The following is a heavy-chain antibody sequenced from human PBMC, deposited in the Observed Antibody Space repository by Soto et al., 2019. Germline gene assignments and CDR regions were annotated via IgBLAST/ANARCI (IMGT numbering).Heavy chain of an antibody. CDR1: GYTFTSYD. D-gene: IGHD5-18*01. CDR3: VSGSYADTAMDAFDI. J-gene: IGHJ3*02. V-gene: IGHV1-8*01. CDR2: MNPNSGNT. Sequence: QVQLVQSGAEVKKPGASVKVSCKASGYTFTSYDINWVRQATGQGLEWMGWMNPNSGNTGYAQKYQGRVTMSRNTSISTAYMELSSLRSEDTAVYYCVSGSYADTAMDAFDIWGQGTMVTVSS.